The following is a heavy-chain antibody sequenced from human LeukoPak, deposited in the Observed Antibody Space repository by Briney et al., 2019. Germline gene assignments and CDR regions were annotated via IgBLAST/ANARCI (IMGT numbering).Heavy chain of an antibody. J-gene: IGHJ6*03. CDR2: IYYSGST. Sequence: PSETLSLTCIVSGDSVSSYYWSWIRQPPGKGLEWIGYIYYSGSTNYNPSLKRRVTISVDTSKNQFSLRLSSVTAADTAVYYCARVSGQFYFYYYMDVWGKGTTVTISS. CDR3: ARVSGQFYFYYYMDV. CDR1: GDSVSSYY. D-gene: IGHD6-19*01. V-gene: IGHV4-59*08.